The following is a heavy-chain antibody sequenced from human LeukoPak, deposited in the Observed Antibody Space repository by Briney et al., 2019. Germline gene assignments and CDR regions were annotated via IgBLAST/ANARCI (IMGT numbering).Heavy chain of an antibody. J-gene: IGHJ4*02. CDR2: IRYDGSNK. V-gene: IGHV3-30*02. CDR3: AKGEGPYSSSSWNY. D-gene: IGHD6-6*01. CDR1: GFTFSSYG. Sequence: PGGSLRLSCAASGFTFSSYGMHWVRQAPGKGLEWVAFIRYDGSNKYYADSVKGRFTISRDNSKNTLYLQMNSLRAEDTAVYYCAKGEGPYSSSSWNYWGQGTLVTVSS.